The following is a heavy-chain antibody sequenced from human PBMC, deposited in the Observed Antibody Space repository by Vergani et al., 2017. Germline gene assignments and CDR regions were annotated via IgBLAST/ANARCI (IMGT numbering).Heavy chain of an antibody. Sequence: VQLQESGPGLVKPSETLSLTCAVSDYPISSGRYWGWIRQPPGKGLEWIGSIFHSGSTHYNPSLESQVTISVDTSKNQFSLKLTSVTAADTAVYYCVGHNLFGGYQTGIDYWGLGTLVTVSS. CDR3: VGHNLFGGYQTGIDY. V-gene: IGHV4-38-2*01. CDR2: IFHSGST. CDR1: DYPISSGRY. J-gene: IGHJ4*02. D-gene: IGHD5-12*01.